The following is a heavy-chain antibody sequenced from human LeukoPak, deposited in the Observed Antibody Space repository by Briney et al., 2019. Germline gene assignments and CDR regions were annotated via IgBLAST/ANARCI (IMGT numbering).Heavy chain of an antibody. CDR3: ARDGEGTYYFDY. J-gene: IGHJ4*02. CDR2: IYYSGST. Sequence: SGPTLVKPSETLSLSCTVSGGSISAYYWSWIRQPPGKGLEWIGYIYYSGSTNYNPSLKSRVTISVDTSKNQFSLKLSSVTAADTAVYYCARDGEGTYYFDYWGQGTLVTVSS. D-gene: IGHD1-1*01. V-gene: IGHV4-59*01. CDR1: GGSISAYY.